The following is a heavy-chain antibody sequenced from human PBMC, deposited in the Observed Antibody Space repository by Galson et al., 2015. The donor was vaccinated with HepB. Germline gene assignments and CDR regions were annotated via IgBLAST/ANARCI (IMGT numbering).Heavy chain of an antibody. CDR2: TYYRAKWYN. D-gene: IGHD2-15*01. J-gene: IGHJ6*02. Sequence: CAISGDSVSSNSAAWYWIRQSPSRGLEWLGRTYYRAKWYNDYAVSVRGRITINPDTSKDQFSLHLNFVTPEDTAVYYCAGVAGTIYYYGMDVWGQGTTVTVSS. V-gene: IGHV6-1*01. CDR1: GDSVSSNSAA. CDR3: AGVAGTIYYYGMDV.